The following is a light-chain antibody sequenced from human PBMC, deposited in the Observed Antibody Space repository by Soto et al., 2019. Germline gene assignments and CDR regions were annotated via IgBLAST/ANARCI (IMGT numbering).Light chain of an antibody. J-gene: IGLJ3*02. Sequence: QAVVTQEPSFSVSPGRTVTLTCGLNSGSVSTTYYPSWYQQTPGQAPRTLIYSTNTRSSGVPDRFSGSILGNKAALTITGARADDESDYYCVLYMGSGIWVFGGGTQLTVL. V-gene: IGLV8-61*01. CDR1: SGSVSTTYY. CDR2: STN. CDR3: VLYMGSGIWV.